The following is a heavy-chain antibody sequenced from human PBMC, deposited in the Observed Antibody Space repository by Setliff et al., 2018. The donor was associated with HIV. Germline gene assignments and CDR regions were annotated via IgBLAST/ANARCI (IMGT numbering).Heavy chain of an antibody. CDR1: GFTFSTYA. CDR3: AKDPPIWQWLFDY. CDR2: ITGPGGTT. J-gene: IGHJ4*02. V-gene: IGHV3-23*01. Sequence: GGSLRLSCAASGFTFSTYAMSWVRQAPGKGLEWVSAITGPGGTTYYADSVKGRFTISRDNSKNTLYLQMNSLRAEDTAVYYCAKDPPIWQWLFDYWGQGTLVTVSS. D-gene: IGHD6-19*01.